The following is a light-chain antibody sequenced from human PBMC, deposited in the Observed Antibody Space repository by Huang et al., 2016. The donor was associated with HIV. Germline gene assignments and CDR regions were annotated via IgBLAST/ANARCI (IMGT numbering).Light chain of an antibody. CDR1: QSISSY. CDR3: QQSYSTPFT. Sequence: DIQITQSPSSLSASVGDRVTITCRESQSISSYLNWYQQKPGKAPKLLIYAASSLQSGVPSRFSGIGSGTDFTLTISSLQPEDFATYYCQQSYSTPFTFGPGTKVDIK. CDR2: AAS. J-gene: IGKJ3*01. V-gene: IGKV1-39*01.